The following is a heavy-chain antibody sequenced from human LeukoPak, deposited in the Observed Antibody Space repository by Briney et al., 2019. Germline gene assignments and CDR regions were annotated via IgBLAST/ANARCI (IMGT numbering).Heavy chain of an antibody. D-gene: IGHD3-9*01. CDR3: AREHDIFTGYPP. V-gene: IGHV1-8*01. J-gene: IGHJ5*02. CDR2: MNAKSGNT. Sequence: GASVRVSCKASGYTFTSYDMNWVRQATGKGLEWVGWMNAKSGNTGYAETVQGRVTITRNTSKSTAYMELSSLRSEHKAAYYCAREHDIFTGYPPWGQGALVALSS. CDR1: GYTFTSYD.